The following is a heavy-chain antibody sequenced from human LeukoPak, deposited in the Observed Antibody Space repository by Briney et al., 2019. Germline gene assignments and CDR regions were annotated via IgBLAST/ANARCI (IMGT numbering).Heavy chain of an antibody. J-gene: IGHJ4*02. V-gene: IGHV4-34*01. CDR2: SNPSGST. D-gene: IGHD3-10*01. CDR1: GGSFSGYY. CDR3: ARSPDYGSGSSKIDY. Sequence: SETLSLTCAVYGGSFSGYYWSWIRQPPGKGLDWIGESNPSGSTNYNPSLKSRVTISVDTSKNQFSLKLNSVTAADTAVYFCARSPDYGSGSSKIDYWGQGSLVTVSS.